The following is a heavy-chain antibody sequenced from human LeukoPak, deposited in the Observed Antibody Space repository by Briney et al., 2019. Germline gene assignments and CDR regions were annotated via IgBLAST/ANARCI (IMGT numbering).Heavy chain of an antibody. CDR1: GFTFSGYA. J-gene: IGHJ6*03. V-gene: IGHV3-21*01. D-gene: IGHD6-13*01. CDR3: AREISGPLAAAGGYYYYYMDV. Sequence: GGSLRLSCAASGFTFSGYAMHWVRQAPGKGLEWVSSISRSSSYIYYVDSVKGRFTISRDNAKNSLYLQMNSLRAEDTAVYYCAREISGPLAAAGGYYYYYMDVWGKGTTVTISS. CDR2: ISRSSSYI.